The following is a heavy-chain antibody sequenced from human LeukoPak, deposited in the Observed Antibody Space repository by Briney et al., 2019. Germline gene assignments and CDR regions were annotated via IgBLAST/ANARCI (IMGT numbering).Heavy chain of an antibody. Sequence: GGSLRLSCTASGLTFSTSGFNWVRQAPRKGLEWVASIGPTGSDRYHADSIKGRFTISRDNANNFLYLQMNSLRAEDTAVYYCATGTNGRHYDYWGQGTLLTVSS. J-gene: IGHJ4*02. CDR1: GLTFSTSG. CDR2: IGPTGSDR. D-gene: IGHD1-14*01. V-gene: IGHV3-21*06. CDR3: ATGTNGRHYDY.